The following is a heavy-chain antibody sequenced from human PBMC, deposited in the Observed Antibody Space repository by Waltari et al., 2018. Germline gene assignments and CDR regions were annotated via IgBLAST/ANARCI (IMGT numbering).Heavy chain of an antibody. J-gene: IGHJ1*01. D-gene: IGHD2-21*01. CDR3: ATDVVDRETDLAH. CDR2: IYLSGNT. V-gene: IGHV4-59*11. CDR1: GSSLSNHY. Sequence: QIQLQESGPGLVRPSETLSLTCTVSGSSLSNHYWTWVRQSPGKGLEWVGNIYLSGNTNVNPSLKSRVAMSLDASKNQFSLTLRSVTVADTAVYYCATDVVDRETDLAHWGQGTLVTVSS.